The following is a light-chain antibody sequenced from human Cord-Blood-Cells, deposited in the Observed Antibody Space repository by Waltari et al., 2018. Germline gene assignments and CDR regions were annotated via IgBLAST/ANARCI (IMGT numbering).Light chain of an antibody. V-gene: IGKV4-1*01. CDR2: WAS. CDR1: QSVLYSSNNNNY. J-gene: IGKJ4*01. CDR3: QQYYSTPLT. Sequence: DIVMTQSPDSLAVSLGERATINCKSGQSVLYSSNNNNYLAWYQQKPGQPPKLLIYWASTRESGVPDRFSGSGSGTEFTLTISSLQAEDVAVYYCQQYYSTPLTFGGGTKVEIK.